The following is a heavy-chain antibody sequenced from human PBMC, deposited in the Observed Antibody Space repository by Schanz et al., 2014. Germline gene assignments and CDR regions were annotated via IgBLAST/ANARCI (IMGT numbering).Heavy chain of an antibody. J-gene: IGHJ5*02. Sequence: QVQLVQSGPELKKPGASLKVSCKASGYTFTTYPMNWVRQAPGQGLEWMGWVNPNSGGTHYAQKFQGRVTMTRDTSTSTAYMELSRLRSDDTALYYCARDGNQPLDAWGQGTLVTVSS. D-gene: IGHD2-2*01. CDR3: ARDGNQPLDA. V-gene: IGHV1-2*02. CDR2: VNPNSGGT. CDR1: GYTFTTYP.